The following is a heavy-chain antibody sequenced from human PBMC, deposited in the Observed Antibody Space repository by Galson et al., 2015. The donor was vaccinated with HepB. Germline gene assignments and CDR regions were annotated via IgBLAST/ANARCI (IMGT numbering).Heavy chain of an antibody. Sequence: SVKVSCKASGYTFTSYDINWVRQAPGQGLEWMGWMNPNSGNTGYAQKFQGRITLTRSTSITTAYMELSSLRSEDTAMYYCARGRDFRSGFSGAFDLWGQGTMVTVSS. V-gene: IGHV1-8*01. CDR3: ARGRDFRSGFSGAFDL. J-gene: IGHJ3*01. CDR1: GYTFTSYD. D-gene: IGHD3-3*01. CDR2: MNPNSGNT.